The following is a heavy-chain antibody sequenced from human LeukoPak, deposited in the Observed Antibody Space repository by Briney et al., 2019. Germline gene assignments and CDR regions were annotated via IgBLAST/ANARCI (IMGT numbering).Heavy chain of an antibody. CDR3: AKDQWWFGESNAFDV. Sequence: GGSLRLSCAAAGFTFSSYGMHWVRQAPGKGLEWVSFIRYEGSNKYYGDSAKGRFTISRDNSKNTLYLQMNSLRAEDTAVYYCAKDQWWFGESNAFDVWGQGTVVTVSS. D-gene: IGHD3-10*01. V-gene: IGHV3-30*02. CDR2: IRYEGSNK. CDR1: GFTFSSYG. J-gene: IGHJ3*01.